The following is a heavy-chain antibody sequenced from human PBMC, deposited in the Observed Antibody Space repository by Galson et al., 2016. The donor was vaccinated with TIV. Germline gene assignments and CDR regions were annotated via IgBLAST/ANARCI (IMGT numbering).Heavy chain of an antibody. D-gene: IGHD2-8*01. CDR1: GGSIAGGIYL. CDR2: VHTSGST. CDR3: ARWPISTIMVVTNAFDI. V-gene: IGHV4-61*09. J-gene: IGHJ3*02. Sequence: LSLTCSVSGGSIAGGIYLWGWIRQPAGKGLEWVGHVHTSGSTNYNPSLKSRVTISADTSKNQFSLRLSSVTAADTAVYYCARWPISTIMVVTNAFDIWGQGTMITVSS.